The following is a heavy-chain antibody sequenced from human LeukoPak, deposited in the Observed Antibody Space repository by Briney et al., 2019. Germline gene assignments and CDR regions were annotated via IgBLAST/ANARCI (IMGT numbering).Heavy chain of an antibody. CDR2: IYYSGST. J-gene: IGHJ4*02. CDR3: ARQEYQIGGWMEMTFDY. V-gene: IGHV4-59*08. D-gene: IGHD6-19*01. CDR1: GGSISSYY. Sequence: SETLSLTCTVSGGSISSYYWSWIRQPPGKGLEWIGYIYYSGSTNYNPSLKSRVTISVDTSKNQFSLKLSSVTTADTAVYYCARQEYQIGGWMEMTFDYWGQGTLVTVSS.